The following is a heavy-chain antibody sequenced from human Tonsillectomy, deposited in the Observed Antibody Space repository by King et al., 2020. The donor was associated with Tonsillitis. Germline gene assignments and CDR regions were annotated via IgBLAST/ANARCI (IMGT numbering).Heavy chain of an antibody. CDR3: ARFVVVPAANTRVGAFDI. J-gene: IGHJ3*02. Sequence: QLQESGSGLVKPSQTLSLTCAVSGGSISSGGYSWSWIRQPPGKGLEWIGYIYHSGSTYYNPSLKSRVTISVDRSKNQFSLKLSSVTAADTAVYYCARFVVVPAANTRVGAFDIWGQGTMVTVSS. D-gene: IGHD2-2*01. CDR2: IYHSGST. V-gene: IGHV4-30-2*01. CDR1: GGSISSGGYS.